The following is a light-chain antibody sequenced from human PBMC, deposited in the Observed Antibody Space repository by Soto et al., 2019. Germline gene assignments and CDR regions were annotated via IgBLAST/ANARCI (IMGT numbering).Light chain of an antibody. CDR2: VAS. J-gene: IGKJ4*01. CDR1: QSVSSY. CDR3: HQYNNWPLLT. Sequence: EIVMTQSPATLSVSPGERATLSCRASQSVSSYLAWYQQKPGQAPRLLIYVASTRATGIPARFSGSGSVTAFTLTNSRLQSEDFSVYYCHQYNNWPLLTFGGGTKVEIK. V-gene: IGKV3-15*01.